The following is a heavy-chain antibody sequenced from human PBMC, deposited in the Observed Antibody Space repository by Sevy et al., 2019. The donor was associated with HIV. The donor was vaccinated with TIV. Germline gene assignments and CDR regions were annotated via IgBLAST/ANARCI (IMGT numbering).Heavy chain of an antibody. CDR2: IYHSGST. V-gene: IGHV4-30-2*01. Sequence: SETLSLTCAVSGGSISSGGYSWSWIRQPLGKGLEWIGYIYHSGSTYYNPSLKSRVTISVDRSKNQFSLKLSSVTAADTAVYYCASGVIRYYGMDVWGQRTTVTVSS. CDR1: GGSISSGGYS. D-gene: IGHD3-16*02. CDR3: ASGVIRYYGMDV. J-gene: IGHJ6*02.